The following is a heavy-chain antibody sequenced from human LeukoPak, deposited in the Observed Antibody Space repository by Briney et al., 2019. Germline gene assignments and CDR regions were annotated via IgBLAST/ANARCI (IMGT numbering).Heavy chain of an antibody. V-gene: IGHV3-11*01. CDR3: ARGQYYYDSSGYYNWFDP. D-gene: IGHD3-22*01. J-gene: IGHJ5*02. Sequence: GGSLRLSCAASGFTFSDYYMSWIRQAPGKGLEWVLYISSSGSTIYYADSVKGRFTISRANAKNSLYLQMNSLRAEDTAVYYCARGQYYYDSSGYYNWFDPWGQGTLVTVSS. CDR1: GFTFSDYY. CDR2: ISSSGSTI.